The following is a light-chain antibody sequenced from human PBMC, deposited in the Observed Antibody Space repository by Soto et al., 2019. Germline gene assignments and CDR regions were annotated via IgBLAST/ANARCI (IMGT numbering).Light chain of an antibody. J-gene: IGLJ1*01. V-gene: IGLV1-40*01. CDR2: GNT. CDR3: QSYDSSLSGNYV. Sequence: VLTQPPSVSGAPGQMVTISCTGSTSDIGAGFDVHWYQQLPGKAPKLLIYGNTNRPSGVPDRFSGSKSGTSASLAITGLQAEDEADYYCQSYDSSLSGNYVFGTGTKVTVL. CDR1: TSDIGAGFD.